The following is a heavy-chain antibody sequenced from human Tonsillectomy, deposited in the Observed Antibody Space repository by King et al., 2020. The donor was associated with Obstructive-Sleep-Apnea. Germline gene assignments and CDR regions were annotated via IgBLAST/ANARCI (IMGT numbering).Heavy chain of an antibody. Sequence: QLQESGPGLVKPSETLSLTCTVSGGSISSYYWSWIRQPAGKGLEWIGRIYTSGSTNYNPSLKSRVTMSVDTSKNQFSLTLSSVTAADTALYFCARDGPPRGYSYVYFDYWGQGTLVTVSS. CDR2: IYTSGST. V-gene: IGHV4-4*07. CDR1: GGSISSYY. J-gene: IGHJ4*02. CDR3: ARDGPPRGYSYVYFDY. D-gene: IGHD5-18*01.